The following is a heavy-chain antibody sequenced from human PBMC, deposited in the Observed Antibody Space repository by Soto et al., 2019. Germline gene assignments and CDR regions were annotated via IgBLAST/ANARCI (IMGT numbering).Heavy chain of an antibody. Sequence: ASVKVSCSGSCYTFTSFGFTWVRQSPEQGLEWMGLIIAYDAITYYAPNLQGRFTISRDNPKSTLFLHMNSPRAEDTAVYYCAITRVVHSALDYWGQGTPVPVSS. D-gene: IGHD2-15*01. CDR1: CYTFTSFG. V-gene: IGHV1-18*04. CDR3: AITRVVHSALDY. J-gene: IGHJ4*02. CDR2: IIAYDAIT.